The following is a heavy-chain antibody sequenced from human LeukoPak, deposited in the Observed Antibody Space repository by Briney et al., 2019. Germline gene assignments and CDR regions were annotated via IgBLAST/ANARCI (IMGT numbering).Heavy chain of an antibody. D-gene: IGHD3-10*01. CDR1: GGSISSYY. V-gene: IGHV4-59*01. CDR2: IYYSGST. J-gene: IGHJ6*03. Sequence: KTSETLSLTCTVSGGSISSYYWIWIRQPPGKGLEWMGYIYYSGSTNYNPPLKSRVTISVNTSNNQFSLKLSSVTAADTAVYYCARQDRITMVRYYYYYMDVWGKGTTVTVSS. CDR3: ARQDRITMVRYYYYYMDV.